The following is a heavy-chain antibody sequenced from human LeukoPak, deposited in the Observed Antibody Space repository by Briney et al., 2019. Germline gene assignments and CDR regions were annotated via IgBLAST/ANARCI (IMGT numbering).Heavy chain of an antibody. J-gene: IGHJ4*02. CDR2: IYHSGST. D-gene: IGHD3-16*02. CDR3: ARHGVSLDSPFDY. V-gene: IGHV4-38-2*02. Sequence: SETLSLTCTVSGGSISSYYWGWIRQPPGKGLEWIGSIYHSGSTFYNPSLKSRVTISVDTSKNQFSLKLSSVTAADTAVYYCARHGVSLDSPFDYWGQGTLVTVSS. CDR1: GGSISSYY.